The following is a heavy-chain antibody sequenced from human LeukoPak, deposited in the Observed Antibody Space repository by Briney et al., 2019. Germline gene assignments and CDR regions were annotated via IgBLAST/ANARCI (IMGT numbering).Heavy chain of an antibody. V-gene: IGHV3-23*01. Sequence: PGGSLRVSCAASEFTFNNYALSWVRQAPGKGLEWVAAISDSGGSTYYADSVKGRFTISRDNSQNTLYLQMNSLRAEDTAVYYCAKGDGYNYDNWFDPWGQGTLVTVSS. D-gene: IGHD5-24*01. CDR1: EFTFNNYA. J-gene: IGHJ5*02. CDR2: ISDSGGST. CDR3: AKGDGYNYDNWFDP.